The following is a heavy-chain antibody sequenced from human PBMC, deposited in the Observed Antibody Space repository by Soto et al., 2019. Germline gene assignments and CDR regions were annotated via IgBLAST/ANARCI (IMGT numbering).Heavy chain of an antibody. V-gene: IGHV4-59*01. CDR3: AREGRDTYSPYYYYYMDV. D-gene: IGHD2-15*01. CDR2: IYYSGST. J-gene: IGHJ6*03. Sequence: SETLSLTCTVSGGSISSYYWSWIRQPPGKGLEWIGYIYYSGSTNYNPSLKSRVTISVDTSKNQFSLKLSSVTAADTAVYYCAREGRDTYSPYYYYYMDVWGKGTTVTVSS. CDR1: GGSISSYY.